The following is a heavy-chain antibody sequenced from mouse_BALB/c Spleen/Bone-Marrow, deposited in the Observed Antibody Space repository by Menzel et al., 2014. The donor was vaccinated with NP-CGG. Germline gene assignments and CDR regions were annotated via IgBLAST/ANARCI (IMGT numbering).Heavy chain of an antibody. D-gene: IGHD1-1*01. V-gene: IGHV1S34*01. CDR2: ISCYNGAT. CDR1: GYSFTGYY. Sequence: LVKTGASVKISCKASGYSFTGYYMHWVKQSHGKSLEWIGYISCYNGATSYNQKFKGKATFTVDTSSSTAYMQFNSLTSEVSAVYYCARHYGSSYGAMDYWGQGTSVTVSS. J-gene: IGHJ4*01. CDR3: ARHYGSSYGAMDY.